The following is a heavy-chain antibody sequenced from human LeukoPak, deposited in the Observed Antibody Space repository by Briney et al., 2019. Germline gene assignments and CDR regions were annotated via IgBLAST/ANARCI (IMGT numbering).Heavy chain of an antibody. CDR2: ISSNSSYI. CDR1: GFTFSDYS. D-gene: IGHD6-13*01. CDR3: ARDDSVYRIAAAGTNY. V-gene: IGHV3-21*01. Sequence: GGSLRLSCAASGFTFSDYSMNWVRQAPGKGLEWVSSISSNSSYIYYADSVKGRFTISRDNSKNTLYLQMNRLRAEDTAVYYCARDDSVYRIAAAGTNYWGQGTLVTVSS. J-gene: IGHJ4*02.